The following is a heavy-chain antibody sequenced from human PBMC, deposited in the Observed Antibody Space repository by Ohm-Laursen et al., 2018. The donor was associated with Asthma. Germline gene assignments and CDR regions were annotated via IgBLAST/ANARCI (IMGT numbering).Heavy chain of an antibody. CDR3: AKDLNGFDWLLSRSSGMDV. D-gene: IGHD3-9*01. Sequence: SQRLSCAASGFSFSSYAMHWVRQAPGMGLEWVAVISYGGSKKFYADSVKGRFTISRDNSKNTLYLQMNSLRAEDTAVYYCAKDLNGFDWLLSRSSGMDVWGRGTTVTVSS. V-gene: IGHV3-30*18. CDR1: GFSFSSYA. J-gene: IGHJ6*02. CDR2: ISYGGSKK.